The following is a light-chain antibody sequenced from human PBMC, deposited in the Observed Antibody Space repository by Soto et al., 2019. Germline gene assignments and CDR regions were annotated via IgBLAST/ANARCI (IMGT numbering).Light chain of an antibody. J-gene: IGKJ4*01. CDR1: QSITSW. Sequence: DIQITQSPSTLSASVGDRVTITCRASQSITSWLAWYQQKPGNAPNLLIYDASSLQSGVPSRFSGSGSGTEFTLTISSLQPDDSATYYCQQYNSHDDIAFGRGTKVEIK. V-gene: IGKV1-5*01. CDR2: DAS. CDR3: QQYNSHDDIA.